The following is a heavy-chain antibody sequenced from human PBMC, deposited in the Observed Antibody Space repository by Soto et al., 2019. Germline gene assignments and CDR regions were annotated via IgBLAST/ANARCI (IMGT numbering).Heavy chain of an antibody. J-gene: IGHJ6*02. CDR1: GFSLSTSGVA. V-gene: IGHV2-5*02. CDR3: AHVLVVVANYGMDV. D-gene: IGHD2-15*01. CDR2: IYWENDK. Sequence: QITLKESGPTLVKPTQTLTLTCTFSGFSLSTSGVAVGWIRQPPGKALEWLALIYWENDKRYSPSLTSRLTITTDTPKNQVVLTMTNMDPVDTATYYCAHVLVVVANYGMDVWGQGTTVTVSS.